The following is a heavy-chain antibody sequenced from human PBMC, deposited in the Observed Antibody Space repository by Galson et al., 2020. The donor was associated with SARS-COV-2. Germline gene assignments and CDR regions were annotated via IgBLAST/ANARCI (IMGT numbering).Heavy chain of an antibody. V-gene: IGHV3-30-3*01. CDR1: GFTFSSYA. CDR3: ARDGGGYMDV. CDR2: ISYDGTIK. J-gene: IGHJ6*02. Sequence: TGGSLRLSCAASGFTFSSYAMHWVRQAPGKGLEWVAVISYDGTIKYYEDPGKGRFTISRDNSKNTLVLQMNSLRAEDTAVYYCARDGGGYMDVWGQGTTVTVSS. D-gene: IGHD3-16*01.